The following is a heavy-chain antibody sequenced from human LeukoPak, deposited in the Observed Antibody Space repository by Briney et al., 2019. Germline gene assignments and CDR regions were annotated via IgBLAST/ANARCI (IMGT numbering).Heavy chain of an antibody. CDR2: INRSGST. CDR1: GGSFSGYF. CDR3: ARRLTQYDCFDP. V-gene: IGHV4-34*01. D-gene: IGHD2-2*01. Sequence: SETLSLTCAVYGGSFSGYFWSWIRQPPGKGLEWIGEINRSGSTNYNPSLKSRVTISVDTSKKQFSLKMSSVTAADTAVYYCARRLTQYDCFDPWGQGILVTVSS. J-gene: IGHJ5*02.